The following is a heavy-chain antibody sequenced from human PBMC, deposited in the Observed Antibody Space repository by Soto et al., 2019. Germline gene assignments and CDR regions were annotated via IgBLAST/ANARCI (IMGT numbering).Heavy chain of an antibody. J-gene: IGHJ4*02. Sequence: EVQLLESGGGLVQPGGSLRLSCVASGFTFTYYAMSWVRQAPGKGLQWVPSTTGSGGTTYYADSVKGRFTMSRDNSKNTLYLQLNSLRVEDTAVYYCAPIVVISATGIDYWGQGTLVTVSS. CDR3: APIVVISATGIDY. CDR2: TTGSGGTT. CDR1: GFTFTYYA. V-gene: IGHV3-23*01. D-gene: IGHD2-15*01.